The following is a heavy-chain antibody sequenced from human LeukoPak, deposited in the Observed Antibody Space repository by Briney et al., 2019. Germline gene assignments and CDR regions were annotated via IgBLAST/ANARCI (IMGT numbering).Heavy chain of an antibody. D-gene: IGHD3-10*01. J-gene: IGHJ5*02. CDR3: ARGHDYYGSGRQSWFDP. CDR2: INHSGST. Sequence: SETLSLTCAVYGGSFSGYYWSWIRQPPGKGLEWIGEINHSGSTNYNPSLKSRVTISVDTSKNQFSLRLSSVTAADTAVYYCARGHDYYGSGRQSWFDPWGQGTLVTVSS. V-gene: IGHV4-34*01. CDR1: GGSFSGYY.